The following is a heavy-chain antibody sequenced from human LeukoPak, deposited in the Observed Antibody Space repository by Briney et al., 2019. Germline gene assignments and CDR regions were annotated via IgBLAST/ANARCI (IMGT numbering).Heavy chain of an antibody. J-gene: IGHJ6*03. CDR1: GFSLSTSGMC. CDR3: ARSQQGIAAAGTVPYYYYYMDV. D-gene: IGHD6-13*01. Sequence: SGPALVKPTQTLTLTCTFSGFSLSTSGMCVSWIRRPPGKALEWLARIDWDDDKYYSTSLKTRLTISKDTSKNQVVLTMTNMDPVDTATYYCARSQQGIAAAGTVPYYYYYMDVWGKGTTVTVSS. CDR2: IDWDDDK. V-gene: IGHV2-70*11.